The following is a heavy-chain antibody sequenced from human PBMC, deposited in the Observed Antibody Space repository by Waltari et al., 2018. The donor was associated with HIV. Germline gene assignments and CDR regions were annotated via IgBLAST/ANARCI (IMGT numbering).Heavy chain of an antibody. CDR3: ARLSSGWYYFDY. V-gene: IGHV4-39*01. CDR2: IYYSGRT. Sequence: QLQLQESGPGLVKPSETLSLTCTVSGGPISSSSYYWGWIRQPPGKGLEWIGSIYYSGRTYYNPSRKRRVTISVDTSKNQFSLKLSSVTAADTAVYYCARLSSGWYYFDYWGQGTLVTVSS. J-gene: IGHJ4*02. D-gene: IGHD6-19*01. CDR1: GGPISSSSYY.